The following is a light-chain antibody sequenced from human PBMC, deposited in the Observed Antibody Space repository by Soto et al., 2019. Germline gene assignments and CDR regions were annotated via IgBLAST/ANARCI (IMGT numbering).Light chain of an antibody. V-gene: IGKV3-20*01. CDR1: QRVNSSY. Sequence: EIVFTQSPGTLSLSPGERATLSCRASQRVNSSYLAWYQQKPGQAPRLLIYGASSRATGIPDRFSGSGSGTDFTLTISRLESEDFAVYYCQQYGSSPGTFGGGTKVDIK. CDR2: GAS. J-gene: IGKJ4*02. CDR3: QQYGSSPGT.